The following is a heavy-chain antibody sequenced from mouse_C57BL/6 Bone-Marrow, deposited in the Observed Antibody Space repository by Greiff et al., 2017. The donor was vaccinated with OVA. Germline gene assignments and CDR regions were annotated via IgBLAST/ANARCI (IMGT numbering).Heavy chain of an antibody. CDR3: TRGYSNYYAMDY. Sequence: VKLVESGAELVRPGASVTLSCKASGYTFTDYEMHWVKQTPVHGLEWIGAIDPETGGTAYNQKFKGKAILTADKSSSTAYMELRSLTSEDSAVYYSTRGYSNYYAMDYWGQGTSVTVSS. CDR1: GYTFTDYE. J-gene: IGHJ4*01. CDR2: IDPETGGT. D-gene: IGHD2-5*01. V-gene: IGHV1-15*01.